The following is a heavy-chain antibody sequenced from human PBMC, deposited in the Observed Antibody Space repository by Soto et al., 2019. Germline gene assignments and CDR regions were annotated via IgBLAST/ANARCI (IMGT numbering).Heavy chain of an antibody. D-gene: IGHD3-10*01. CDR1: GFAFTSSA. CDR2: IVVGSGHT. V-gene: IGHV1-58*01. CDR3: AGVKITSPLGGTQTVCFGI. J-gene: IGHJ3*02. Sequence: SAKVSCKASGFAFTSSAVQWVRQARGQRLEWVGWIVVGSGHTNYAQKFQERVTIAREMSTSTAYMELSSLRSEDTAVYYCAGVKITSPLGGTQTVCFGIWGQGTMVNVSS.